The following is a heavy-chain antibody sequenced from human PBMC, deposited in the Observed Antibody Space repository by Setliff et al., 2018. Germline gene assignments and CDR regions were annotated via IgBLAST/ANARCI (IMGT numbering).Heavy chain of an antibody. CDR1: GGSISSSSYY. CDR2: IYYSGST. CDR3: ARENRYSSGWYSYYYGMDV. Sequence: ETLSLTCTVSGGSISSSSYYWGWIRQPPGKGLEWIGSIYYSGSTYYNPSLKSRVTISVDTSKNQFSLKVSSVTAADTAVYYCARENRYSSGWYSYYYGMDVWGQGTTVTVS. D-gene: IGHD6-19*01. V-gene: IGHV4-39*07. J-gene: IGHJ6*02.